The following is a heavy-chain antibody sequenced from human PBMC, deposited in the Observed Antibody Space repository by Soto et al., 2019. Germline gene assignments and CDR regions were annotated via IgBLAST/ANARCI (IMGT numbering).Heavy chain of an antibody. Sequence: EVQLLDSGGGLVQPGGSLRLSCAASGFTFSSYAMNWVRQAPGKGLEWVSVISGSDGSTYYADSVKGRFTISRDNSKNTLNLQMNILRAEDTAVYYCARRSSSWYFDYWGQGTLVTVSS. CDR3: ARRSSSWYFDY. V-gene: IGHV3-23*01. J-gene: IGHJ4*02. CDR1: GFTFSSYA. CDR2: ISGSDGST. D-gene: IGHD6-13*01.